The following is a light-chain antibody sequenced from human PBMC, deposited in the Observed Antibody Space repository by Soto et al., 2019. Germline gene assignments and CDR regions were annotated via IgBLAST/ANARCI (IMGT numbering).Light chain of an antibody. CDR2: EVA. CDR3: SAYTGSHTYV. V-gene: IGLV2-14*01. Sequence: QSALTQSASVSGSPGQSITISCTGTKNDVGDYDYVSWYQQHPGKAPKLLIYEVANRPSGVSNRFSGSKSGSTASLTICGLQAEDEADYYCSAYTGSHTYVFGTGTKLTVL. J-gene: IGLJ1*01. CDR1: KNDVGDYDY.